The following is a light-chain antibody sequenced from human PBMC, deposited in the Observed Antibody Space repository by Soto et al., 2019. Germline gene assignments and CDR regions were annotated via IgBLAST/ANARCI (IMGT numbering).Light chain of an antibody. CDR1: QSVSSH. CDR3: QQRSSAIT. V-gene: IGKV3-11*01. CDR2: DAS. J-gene: IGKJ5*01. Sequence: DILMTQSPCTLSVSPLERATLSCRASQSVSSHLAWFQQRPGQAPRLLIYDASNRATGIPARFSGRGSGTDFTLTISSLEPEDFAVYYCQQRSSAITFGQGTRLEI.